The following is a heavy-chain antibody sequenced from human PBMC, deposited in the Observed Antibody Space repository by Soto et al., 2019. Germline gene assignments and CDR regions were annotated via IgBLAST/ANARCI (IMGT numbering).Heavy chain of an antibody. CDR1: GDTFTDYY. CDR2: VNPSGGHT. V-gene: IGHV1-46*01. D-gene: IGHD2-21*02. Sequence: QVQLMQSGAEVKKPGASVKVSCKASGDTFTDYYIHWVRQAPGQGLEWMGTVNPSGGHTTYAQHFAGRGTMIRDTSTSTLDMELTSLTSDDTAIYYCARGGHVVVVTAALDYWGQGTLVTVSS. J-gene: IGHJ4*02. CDR3: ARGGHVVVVTAALDY.